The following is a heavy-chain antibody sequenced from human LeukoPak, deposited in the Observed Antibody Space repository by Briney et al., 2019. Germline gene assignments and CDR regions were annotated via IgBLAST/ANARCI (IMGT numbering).Heavy chain of an antibody. J-gene: IGHJ4*02. CDR1: GYTFTSYY. CDR3: ARDSAVGLTTSFDY. Sequence: ASVKVSCKASGYTFTSYYMHWVRQAPGQGLEWMGLINANGGDTRFAQQFPGRVTMTGDTSTSTVYMELSTLRSEDTAVYYCARDSAVGLTTSFDYWGQGTLVTVSS. V-gene: IGHV1-46*01. D-gene: IGHD3-22*01. CDR2: INANGGDT.